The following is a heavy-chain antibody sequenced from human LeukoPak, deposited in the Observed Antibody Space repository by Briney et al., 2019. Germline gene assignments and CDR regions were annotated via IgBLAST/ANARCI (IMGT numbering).Heavy chain of an antibody. CDR3: ARDLEGGWSTNWFDP. CDR2: ISTYNGNT. CDR1: GYTFTKYG. V-gene: IGHV1-18*01. Sequence: GASVKVSCKASGYTFTKYGITWVRQAPGQGLEWMGWISTYNGNTNYAQKLQGRVTMTTDTSTSTAYMELRSLRSDDTAVYYCARDLEGGWSTNWFDPWGQGTLVTVSS. D-gene: IGHD5/OR15-5a*01. J-gene: IGHJ5*02.